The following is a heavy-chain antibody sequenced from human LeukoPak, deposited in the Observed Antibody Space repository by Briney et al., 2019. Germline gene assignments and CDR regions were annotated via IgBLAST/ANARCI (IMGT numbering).Heavy chain of an antibody. J-gene: IGHJ4*02. CDR3: ARVSLVRGAPDYYFDY. Sequence: SETLSLTCAVYGGSFSGYYWSWIRQPPGKGLEWIGDINHSGSTNYNPSLKSRVTISVDTSKNQLSLKVTSVTAADTAVYYCARVSLVRGAPDYYFDYWGQGTLVTVSS. V-gene: IGHV4-34*01. D-gene: IGHD3-10*01. CDR2: INHSGST. CDR1: GGSFSGYY.